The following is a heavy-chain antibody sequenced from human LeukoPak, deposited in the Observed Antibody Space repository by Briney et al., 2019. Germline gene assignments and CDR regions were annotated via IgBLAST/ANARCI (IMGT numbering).Heavy chain of an antibody. J-gene: IGHJ4*02. CDR3: ARRAGAYSHPYDY. CDR2: IYSDNT. Sequence: GGSLRLSCVASGFTFSSYWMTWVRQAPGKGLEWVSFIYSDNTHYSDSVKGRFTISRDNSKNTLYLQMNSLRAEDTAVYYCARRAGAYSHPYDYWGQGTLATVSS. CDR1: GFTFSSYW. D-gene: IGHD4/OR15-4a*01. V-gene: IGHV3-53*01.